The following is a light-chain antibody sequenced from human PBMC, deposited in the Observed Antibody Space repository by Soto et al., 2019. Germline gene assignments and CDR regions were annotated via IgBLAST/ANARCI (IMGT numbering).Light chain of an antibody. CDR3: SSYAGSNNYVL. CDR2: EVT. CDR1: SSDVGAYNY. V-gene: IGLV2-8*01. Sequence: QSALTQPPSASGSPGQSVTISCTGTSSDVGAYNYVSWYQEHPGKAPKLMIYEVTKRPSGVPDRFSGSKSGNTASLTVSGLQAEGEGDYYRSSYAGSNNYVLFGGGTKLTVL. J-gene: IGLJ2*01.